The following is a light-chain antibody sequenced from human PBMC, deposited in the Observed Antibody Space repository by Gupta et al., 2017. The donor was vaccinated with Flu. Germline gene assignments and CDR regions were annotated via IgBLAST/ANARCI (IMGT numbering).Light chain of an antibody. CDR3: QQDYNLPIT. CDR1: QSVSSSY. V-gene: IGKV3D-7*01. Sequence: EIVMTQSPATLSLSPGERATLSCRASQSVSSSYLSWYQQKPGQAPRLLIYGASTRATGIPARFSGSGFGTDFTLTISSRQPEDFAVYYCQQDYNLPITFGQGTRLEI. CDR2: GAS. J-gene: IGKJ5*01.